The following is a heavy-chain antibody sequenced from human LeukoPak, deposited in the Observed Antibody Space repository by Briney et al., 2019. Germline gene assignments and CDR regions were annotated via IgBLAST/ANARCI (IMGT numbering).Heavy chain of an antibody. V-gene: IGHV4-39*01. J-gene: IGHJ4*02. CDR3: ARGYDY. CDR2: INYSGNT. Sequence: SETLSLTCTVSGGSISGSHYYWDWIRQPPGKGLEWIGIINYSGNTYYNPSLWSRATISVDTSTNQFSLNLNSVTASDTAVYYCARGYDYWGQGTLVAVSS. D-gene: IGHD3-22*01. CDR1: GGSISGSHYY.